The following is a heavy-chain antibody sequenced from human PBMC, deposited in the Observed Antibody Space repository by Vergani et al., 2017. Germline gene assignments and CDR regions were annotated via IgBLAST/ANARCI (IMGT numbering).Heavy chain of an antibody. CDR2: IYYSGGT. CDR1: GGSISSSSYY. D-gene: IGHD6-19*01. CDR3: ARHQWLVQYDFDY. V-gene: IGHV4-39*01. Sequence: QLQLQESGPGLVKPSETLSLTCTVSGGSISSSSYYWGWIRQPPGKGLEWIGSIYYSGGTYYNPSLKSRVTISVDTSKNQFSLKLSSVTAADTAVYYCARHQWLVQYDFDYRGQGTLVTVSS. J-gene: IGHJ4*02.